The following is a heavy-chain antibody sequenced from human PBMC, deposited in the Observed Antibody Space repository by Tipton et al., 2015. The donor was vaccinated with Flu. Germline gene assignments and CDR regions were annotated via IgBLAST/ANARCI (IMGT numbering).Heavy chain of an antibody. Sequence: SLRLSCAASGFTFSSYGMHWVRQAPGKGLEWVAVIWYDGSNKYYADSVKGRFTISRDNSKNTLYLQMNSLRAEDTAVYYCARDNGYSSGWYGYWGQGTLVTVSS. J-gene: IGHJ4*02. CDR3: ARDNGYSSGWYGY. V-gene: IGHV3-33*08. D-gene: IGHD6-19*01. CDR1: GFTFSSYG. CDR2: IWYDGSNK.